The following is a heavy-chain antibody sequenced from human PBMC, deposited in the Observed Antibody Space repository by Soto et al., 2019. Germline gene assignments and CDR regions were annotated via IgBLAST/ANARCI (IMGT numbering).Heavy chain of an antibody. CDR3: AKSSRITLVRGVTDY. CDR2: ISGGAGDT. Sequence: PGGSLRLSCAASGFALSNYAMNWVRQAPEKGLEWVSAISGGAGDTYYADPVKGRFTISRDNSKNTLYLQMKSLRAEDTAVYYCAKSSRITLVRGVTDYWGQGTLVTVSS. CDR1: GFALSNYA. D-gene: IGHD3-10*01. J-gene: IGHJ4*02. V-gene: IGHV3-23*01.